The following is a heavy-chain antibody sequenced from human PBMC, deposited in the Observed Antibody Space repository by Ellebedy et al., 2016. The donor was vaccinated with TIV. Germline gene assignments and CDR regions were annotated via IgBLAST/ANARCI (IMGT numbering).Heavy chain of an antibody. J-gene: IGHJ6*02. V-gene: IGHV4-61*08. CDR2: INHSGST. CDR1: GGSISSGDDY. CDR3: AREEGYFDWLPAGVGGMDV. Sequence: SETLSLTCTVSGGSISSGDDYWSWIRQPPGKGLEWIGEINHSGSTNYSPSLKSRVTISVDASKNQFSLKLGSVTAADTAVYYCAREEGYFDWLPAGVGGMDVWGQGTTVTVSS. D-gene: IGHD3-9*01.